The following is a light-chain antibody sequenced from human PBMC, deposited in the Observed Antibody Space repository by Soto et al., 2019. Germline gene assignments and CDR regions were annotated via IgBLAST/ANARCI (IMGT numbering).Light chain of an antibody. V-gene: IGKV3-20*01. CDR1: QSVSSNY. CDR3: QQYGDWPPIT. Sequence: EIVLTQSPGTLSLSPGERATLSCRASQSVSSNYIAWYQQKPGQAPRLLIYGASSRDTGIPDRFSGSGSGTDFTLTISRLEPEDFAVYYCQQYGDWPPITFGQGTRLEIK. J-gene: IGKJ5*01. CDR2: GAS.